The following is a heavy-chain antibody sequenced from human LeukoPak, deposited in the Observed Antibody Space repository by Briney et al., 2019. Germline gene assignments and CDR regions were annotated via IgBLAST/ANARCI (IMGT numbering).Heavy chain of an antibody. V-gene: IGHV3-21*04. J-gene: IGHJ6*02. Sequence: KTGGSLRLSCAASGFTFSSYSMNWVRQAPGKGLEWVSSIDTSTTYMTYADSVKGRFTISRDNARNSLYLQMNSLRAEDTATYYCAGEDINSSWYYYGMDVWGLGTTVTVS. CDR3: AGEDINSSWYYYGMDV. CDR1: GFTFSSYS. D-gene: IGHD6-13*01. CDR2: IDTSTTYM.